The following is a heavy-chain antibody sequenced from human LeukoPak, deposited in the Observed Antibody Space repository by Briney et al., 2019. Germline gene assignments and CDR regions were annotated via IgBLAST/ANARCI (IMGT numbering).Heavy chain of an antibody. Sequence: SETLSLTCAVYGGSFSGYYWSWIRQPPGKGLEWIGEINHSGSTNYNPSLKSRVTISVDTSKNQLSLKPSSVTAADTAVYYCARARRWNAAVEGWWFDPWGQGTLVTVSS. V-gene: IGHV4-34*01. D-gene: IGHD1-1*01. CDR2: INHSGST. CDR1: GGSFSGYY. CDR3: ARARRWNAAVEGWWFDP. J-gene: IGHJ5*02.